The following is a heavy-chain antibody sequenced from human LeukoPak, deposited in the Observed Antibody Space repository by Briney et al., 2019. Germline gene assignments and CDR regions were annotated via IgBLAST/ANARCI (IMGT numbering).Heavy chain of an antibody. V-gene: IGHV4-59*01. CDR1: GGSIKNYY. D-gene: IGHD5-24*01. CDR2: VYYAGTT. CDR3: ARDRGRWLQSPRWFDP. Sequence: SETLSLTCALSGGSIKNYYWSWIRQPLGKGLEWIGYVYYAGTTSYNPSLKSRVTISVETSKNQFSLTLNSVTAADTAVYYCARDRGRWLQSPRWFDPWGQGTLVTVSS. J-gene: IGHJ5*02.